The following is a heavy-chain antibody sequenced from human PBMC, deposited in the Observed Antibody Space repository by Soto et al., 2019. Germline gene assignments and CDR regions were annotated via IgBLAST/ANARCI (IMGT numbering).Heavy chain of an antibody. J-gene: IGHJ3*02. Sequence: GGSLRLSCAASGFTFSSYAMSWVRQAPGKGLEWVSAISGSGGSTYYADSVKGRFTISRDNSKNTLYLQMNSLRAEDTAVYYCANWGRVGGRQWLPLLYDAFDIWGQGTMVTVSS. D-gene: IGHD5-12*01. CDR1: GFTFSSYA. V-gene: IGHV3-23*01. CDR2: ISGSGGST. CDR3: ANWGRVGGRQWLPLLYDAFDI.